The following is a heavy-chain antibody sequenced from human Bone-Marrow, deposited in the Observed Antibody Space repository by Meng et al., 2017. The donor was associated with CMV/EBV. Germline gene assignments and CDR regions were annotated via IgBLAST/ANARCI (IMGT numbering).Heavy chain of an antibody. CDR2: IYYSGST. J-gene: IGHJ4*02. Sequence: ISISSSYCGWIRQPPWKGLDSIGSIYYSGSTYYTPSLKSRLTISVDTSTTQFSLKLSSVTAADTAVYYCAREQYGSGSYYNVAPFYYWGQGTLVTVSS. CDR3: AREQYGSGSYYNVAPFYY. CDR1: ISISSSY. V-gene: IGHV4-39*07. D-gene: IGHD3-10*01.